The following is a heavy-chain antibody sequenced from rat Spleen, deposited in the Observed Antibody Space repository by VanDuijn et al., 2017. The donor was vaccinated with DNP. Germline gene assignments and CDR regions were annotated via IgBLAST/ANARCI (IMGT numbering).Heavy chain of an antibody. J-gene: IGHJ2*01. V-gene: IGHV5-25*01. CDR3: AKPLANSYYFDY. Sequence: EVQLVESGGGLVQPGRSLKLSCAASGFTFSSFAMAWVRQAPKKGLEWVATITSGGSNTYYPDSVKGRFTISRDNAKSTLYLQMDSLRSEDTATYYCAKPLANSYYFDYWGQGVMVTVSS. CDR1: GFTFSSFA. CDR2: ITSGGSNT. D-gene: IGHD1-3*01.